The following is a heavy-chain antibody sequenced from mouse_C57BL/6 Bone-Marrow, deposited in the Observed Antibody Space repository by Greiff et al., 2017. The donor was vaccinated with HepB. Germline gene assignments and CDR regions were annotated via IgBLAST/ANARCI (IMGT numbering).Heavy chain of an antibody. CDR3: AREAITTVVDY. CDR1: GFTFSSYA. J-gene: IGHJ4*01. D-gene: IGHD1-1*01. CDR2: ISDGGSYT. Sequence: EVHLVESGGGLVKPGGSLKLSCAASGFTFSSYAMSWVRQTPEKRLEWVATISDGGSYTYYPDNVKGRFTISRDNAKNNLYLQMSHLKSEDTAMYYCAREAITTVVDYWGQGTSVTVSS. V-gene: IGHV5-4*01.